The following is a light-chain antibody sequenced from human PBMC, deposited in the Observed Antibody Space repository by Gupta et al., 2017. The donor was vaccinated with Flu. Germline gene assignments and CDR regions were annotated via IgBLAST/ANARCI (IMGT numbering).Light chain of an antibody. Sequence: SVLTQRPAASGTPGEGVTISCSGSSSNIGSNTVNWYQQLPGTAPKSCSYSKSQRPSGVPDRFSGSKSATSASLPIIVLQSEDEADYDCAARADSLNGPVFGGGTKLTVL. CDR3: AARADSLNGPV. CDR1: SSNIGSNT. J-gene: IGLJ2*01. V-gene: IGLV1-44*01. CDR2: SKS.